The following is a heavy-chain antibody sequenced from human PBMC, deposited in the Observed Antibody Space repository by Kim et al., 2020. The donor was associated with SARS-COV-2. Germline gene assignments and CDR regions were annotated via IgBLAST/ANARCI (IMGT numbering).Heavy chain of an antibody. Sequence: SETLSLTCTVSGGSISSYYWSWIRQPPGKGLEWIGYIYYSGSTNYNPSLKSRVTISVDTSKNQFSLKLSSVTAADTAVYYCARDRRITFGGDIVSHAWFDPWRQGTLLTVSS. CDR1: GGSISSYY. D-gene: IGHD3-16*02. CDR2: IYYSGST. V-gene: IGHV4-59*01. J-gene: IGHJ5*02. CDR3: ARDRRITFGGDIVSHAWFDP.